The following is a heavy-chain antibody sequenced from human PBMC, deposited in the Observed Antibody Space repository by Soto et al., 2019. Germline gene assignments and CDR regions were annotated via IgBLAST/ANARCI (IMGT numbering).Heavy chain of an antibody. V-gene: IGHV4-31*03. CDR1: GVSISSGGFY. J-gene: IGHJ3*02. CDR2: IYYIGST. CDR3: ARVYNNAFDI. Sequence: SETLSLTCTVSGVSISSGGFYWSWIRQHPGKGLEWIGYIYYIGSTYYDPSLKSRVTMSLDTSENQFSLKLSSVTAADTAVYYCARVYNNAFDIWCQETMVTVSS. D-gene: IGHD3-10*01.